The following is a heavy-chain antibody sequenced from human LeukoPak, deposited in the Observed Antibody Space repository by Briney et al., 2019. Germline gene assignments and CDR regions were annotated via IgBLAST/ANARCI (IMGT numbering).Heavy chain of an antibody. CDR3: ARGQAMVNQDWFDP. CDR2: IYYSGST. CDR1: GGSISSYY. D-gene: IGHD5-18*01. V-gene: IGHV4-59*01. Sequence: SETLSLTCTVSGGSISSYYWSWIRQPPGKGLEWIGYIYYSGSTNYNPSLKSRVTISVDTSKNQFSLKLSSVTAADTAVYYCARGQAMVNQDWFDPWGQGTLVTVSS. J-gene: IGHJ5*02.